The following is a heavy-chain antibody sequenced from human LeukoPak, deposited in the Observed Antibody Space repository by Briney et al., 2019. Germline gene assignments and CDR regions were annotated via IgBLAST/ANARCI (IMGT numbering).Heavy chain of an antibody. J-gene: IGHJ6*03. Sequence: PSETLSLTCAVYGGSFSGYYWSWIRQPPGKGLEWIGEINHSGSTNYNPSLKSRVTISVDTSKNQFSLKLSSVTAADTAVYYCRRDRYSYGYGGNSGYYMDVWGKGTTVTVSS. CDR1: GGSFSGYY. CDR2: INHSGST. V-gene: IGHV4-34*01. CDR3: RRDRYSYGYGGNSGYYMDV. D-gene: IGHD5-18*01.